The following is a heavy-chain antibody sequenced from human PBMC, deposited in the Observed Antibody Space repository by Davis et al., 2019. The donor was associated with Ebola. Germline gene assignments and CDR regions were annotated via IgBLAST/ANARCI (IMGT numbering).Heavy chain of an antibody. CDR1: GYTFTSYD. CDR3: ARGNSGSSDY. D-gene: IGHD1-26*01. Sequence: AASVKVSCKASGYTFTSYDINWVRQATGQGLEWMGWVNPNSGNTGHAQKFQGRVRMTRNNSISTAYMELRSLRSEDTAVYYCARGNSGSSDYWGQGTLVTVSS. CDR2: VNPNSGNT. J-gene: IGHJ4*02. V-gene: IGHV1-8*01.